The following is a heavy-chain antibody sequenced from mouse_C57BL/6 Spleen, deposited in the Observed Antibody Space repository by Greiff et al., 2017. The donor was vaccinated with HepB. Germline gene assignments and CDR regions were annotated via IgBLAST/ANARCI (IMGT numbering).Heavy chain of an antibody. J-gene: IGHJ2*01. CDR1: GYAFSSSW. CDR3: ADYGNYDY. V-gene: IGHV1-82*01. CDR2: IYPGDGDT. Sequence: VKLLEAGPELVKPGASVKISCKASGYAFSSSWMNWVTQRPGQGLVWIGRIYPGDGDTNYNGKFKGKATLTVDKSSSTAYMQLSSLTSEDSAVYFCADYGNYDYWGQGTTLTVSS. D-gene: IGHD2-1*01.